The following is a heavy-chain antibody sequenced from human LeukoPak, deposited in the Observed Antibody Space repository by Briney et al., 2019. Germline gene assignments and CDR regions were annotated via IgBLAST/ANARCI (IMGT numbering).Heavy chain of an antibody. Sequence: GGSLRLSCAASGFTFSNAWMSWVRQAPGKGLEWAGRIKSKTDGGTTDNAAPVKGRFTISRDDSKNTLYLQMNSLKTEDTAVYYCTTDPLYYDSSGYYRDYWGQGTLVTVSS. CDR3: TTDPLYYDSSGYYRDY. CDR2: IKSKTDGGTT. CDR1: GFTFSNAW. V-gene: IGHV3-15*01. J-gene: IGHJ4*02. D-gene: IGHD3-22*01.